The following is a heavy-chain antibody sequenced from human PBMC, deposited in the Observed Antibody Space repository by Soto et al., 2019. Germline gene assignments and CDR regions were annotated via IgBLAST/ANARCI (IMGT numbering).Heavy chain of an antibody. CDR2: ISYSADKT. CDR1: GFTFNTYV. J-gene: IGHJ3*01. V-gene: IGHV3-23*01. Sequence: EVQLLESGGGLVQPGGSLRLSCAASGFTFNTYVMNWVRQAPGKGLEWVSTISYSADKTHYADSVKGRFTISRNNSRDSMFLQMNRLRADDAAVYYCARRARTATTTWGRFDVWGQGTMVTVSS. D-gene: IGHD1-7*01. CDR3: ARRARTATTTWGRFDV.